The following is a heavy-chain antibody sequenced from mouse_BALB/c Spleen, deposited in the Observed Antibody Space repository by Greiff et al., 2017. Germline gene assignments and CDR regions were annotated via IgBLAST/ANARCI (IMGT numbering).Heavy chain of an antibody. CDR2: INPSNGRT. V-gene: IGHV1S81*02. CDR3: ARWAFYYYGSFPYYYAMDY. CDR1: GYTFTSYW. D-gene: IGHD1-1*01. Sequence: QVQLQQPGAELVKPGASVKLSCKASGYTFTSYWMHWVKQRPGQGLEWIGEINPSNGRTNYNEKFKSKATLTVDKSSSTAYMQLSSLTSEDSAVYYCARWAFYYYGSFPYYYAMDYWGQGTSVTVSS. J-gene: IGHJ4*01.